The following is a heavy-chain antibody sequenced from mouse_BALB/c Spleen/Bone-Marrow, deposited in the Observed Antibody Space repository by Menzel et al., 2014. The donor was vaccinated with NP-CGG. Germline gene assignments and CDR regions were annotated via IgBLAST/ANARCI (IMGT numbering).Heavy chain of an antibody. CDR1: GFTFSDYY. V-gene: IGHV5-4*02. J-gene: IGHJ4*01. CDR2: ISDGGSYT. Sequence: EVHLVESGGGLVKPGGSLKLSCAASGFTFSDYYMYWVRQTPEKRLEWVATISDGGSYTDYPGSVKGRFAVSRDNAKNNLYLQMSSLKSEDTAMYFCARTYRPFALDYWGQGTSVTVSS. D-gene: IGHD2-14*01. CDR3: ARTYRPFALDY.